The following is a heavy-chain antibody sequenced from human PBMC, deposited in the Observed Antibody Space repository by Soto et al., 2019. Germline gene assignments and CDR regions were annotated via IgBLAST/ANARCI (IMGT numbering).Heavy chain of an antibody. D-gene: IGHD3-16*01. CDR2: ISYDGSNK. CDR1: GFTFSSYG. CDR3: AKVSITGYDSRLHYYGMDV. J-gene: IGHJ6*02. V-gene: IGHV3-30*18. Sequence: PGGSLRLSCAASGFTFSSYGMHWVRQAPGKXLEWVAVISYDGSNKYYADSVKGRFTISRDNSKNTLYLQMNSLRAEDTAVYYCAKVSITGYDSRLHYYGMDVWGQGTTVTVSS.